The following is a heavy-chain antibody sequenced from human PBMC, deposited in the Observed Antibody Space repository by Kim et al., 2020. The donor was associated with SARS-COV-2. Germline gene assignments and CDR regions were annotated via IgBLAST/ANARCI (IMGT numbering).Heavy chain of an antibody. CDR3: ARAVRGSGFGVVIIRAYYMDV. Sequence: ASVKVSCKASGYTFTSYDINWVRQATGQGLEWMGWMNPNSGNTGYAQKFQGRVTMTRNTSISTAYMELSSLRSEDTAVYYCARAVRGSGFGVVIIRAYYMDVWGEGDTFTASS. V-gene: IGHV1-8*01. D-gene: IGHD3-3*01. J-gene: IGHJ6*03. CDR1: GYTFTSYD. CDR2: MNPNSGNT.